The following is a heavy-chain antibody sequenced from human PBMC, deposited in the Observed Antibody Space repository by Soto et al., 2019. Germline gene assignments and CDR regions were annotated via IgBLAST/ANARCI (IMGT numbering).Heavy chain of an antibody. J-gene: IGHJ4*02. CDR2: IYGDDDN. D-gene: IGHD4-17*01. V-gene: IGHV2-5*02. Sequence: QITLKESGPTLVKPTQTLTLTCTFSGCSLNTSGVGVGWHRQPPGKALQWLSLIYGDDDNRYSPSLKSRLTITKDTSKNPVVLTMTNIDPVDTGTYYCAHRPYGDYPIDYWGQGTLVTVSS. CDR1: GCSLNTSGVG. CDR3: AHRPYGDYPIDY.